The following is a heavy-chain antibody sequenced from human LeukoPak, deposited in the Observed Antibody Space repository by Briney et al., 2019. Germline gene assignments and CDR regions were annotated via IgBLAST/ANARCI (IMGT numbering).Heavy chain of an antibody. CDR2: INPNSGGT. Sequence: ASVKVSCKASGYTFTGYYMHWVRQAPGQGLEWMGWINPNSGGTNYAQKFQGWVTMTRDTSISTAYMELSSLRSEDTAVYYCARDYEYYYDRSGFSGDYYYSGMDAWGQGTTVTVSS. D-gene: IGHD3-22*01. V-gene: IGHV1-2*04. CDR1: GYTFTGYY. CDR3: ARDYEYYYDRSGFSGDYYYSGMDA. J-gene: IGHJ6*02.